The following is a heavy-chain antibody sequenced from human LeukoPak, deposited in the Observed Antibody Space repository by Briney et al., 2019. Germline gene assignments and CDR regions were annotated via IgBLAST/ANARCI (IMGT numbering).Heavy chain of an antibody. Sequence: PGGSLRLSCAASGFTFSSYAMSWVRQAPGKGLEWVSAISGSGGSTYYADSVKGRFTISRDNSKNTLYLQMNSLRAEDTAVYYCARDLTYSGSYLDYWGQGTLVTVSS. CDR1: GFTFSSYA. V-gene: IGHV3-23*01. CDR3: ARDLTYSGSYLDY. J-gene: IGHJ4*02. D-gene: IGHD1-26*01. CDR2: ISGSGGST.